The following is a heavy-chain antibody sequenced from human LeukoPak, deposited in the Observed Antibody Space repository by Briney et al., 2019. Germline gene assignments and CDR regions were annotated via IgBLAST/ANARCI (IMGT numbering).Heavy chain of an antibody. CDR2: ISGTGGST. D-gene: IGHD6-19*01. CDR1: GFTFSSYA. V-gene: IGHV3-23*01. Sequence: PGGSLRLSCAASGFTFSSYAMSWVRQAPGKGLEWVSAISGTGGSTYYADSVKGRFTISRDNSKNTLYLQMNSLRAEDTAVYYCAKAKGSGLKYYFDYWGQGTLVTVSS. J-gene: IGHJ4*02. CDR3: AKAKGSGLKYYFDY.